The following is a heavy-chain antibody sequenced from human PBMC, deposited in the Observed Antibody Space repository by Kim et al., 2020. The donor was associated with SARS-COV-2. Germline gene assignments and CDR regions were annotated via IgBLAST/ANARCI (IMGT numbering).Heavy chain of an antibody. V-gene: IGHV3-7*03. CDR3: ARDNIPGA. D-gene: IGHD3-10*01. CDR2: MKEDGTDA. Sequence: GGSLRLSCVASGFAFSNYWMNWVRQPPGMGLEWVASMKEDGTDASYVDSVRGRFTISRDNAKKSLYLQMNSLGAEDTAIYYCARDNIPGAWGQGTLVIVSS. J-gene: IGHJ5*02. CDR1: GFAFSNYW.